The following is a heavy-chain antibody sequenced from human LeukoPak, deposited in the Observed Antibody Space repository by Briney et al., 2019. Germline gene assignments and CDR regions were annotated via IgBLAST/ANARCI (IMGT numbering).Heavy chain of an antibody. D-gene: IGHD6-13*01. J-gene: IGHJ4*02. CDR3: ARDLIAAAGTFLGY. CDR1: GFTFSSYS. CDR2: ISSSSSYI. V-gene: IGHV3-21*01. Sequence: PGGSLRLSCAASGFTFSSYSMNWVRQAPGKVLEWVSSISSSSSYIYYADSVKGRFTISRDNAKNSLYLQMNSLRAEDTAVYYCARDLIAAAGTFLGYWGQGTLVTVSS.